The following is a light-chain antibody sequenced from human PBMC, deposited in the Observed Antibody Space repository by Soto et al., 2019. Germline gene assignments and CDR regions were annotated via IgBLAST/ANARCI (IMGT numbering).Light chain of an antibody. CDR3: QQYGSSPWK. J-gene: IGKJ1*01. CDR1: QSVSSSY. Sequence: EIVLTQSPGSLSLSPGERATLSCSASQSVSSSYLAWYQQKPGQAPRLLIYGASSRATGIPDRFSGSGSGTDFPLTISRLEPEDFAVYYCQQYGSSPWKFGQGTKVDIK. CDR2: GAS. V-gene: IGKV3-20*01.